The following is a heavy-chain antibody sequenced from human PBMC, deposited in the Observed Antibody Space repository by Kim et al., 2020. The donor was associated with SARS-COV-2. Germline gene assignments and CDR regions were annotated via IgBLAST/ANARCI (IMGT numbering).Heavy chain of an antibody. CDR3: ARQGNSLFHWYFDL. Sequence: YNPPLKSRVTIAVATSKTQFSLRLSSVTAADTAVYYCARQGNSLFHWYFDLWGRGTLLTVSS. V-gene: IGHV4-39*01. J-gene: IGHJ2*01. D-gene: IGHD2-2*01.